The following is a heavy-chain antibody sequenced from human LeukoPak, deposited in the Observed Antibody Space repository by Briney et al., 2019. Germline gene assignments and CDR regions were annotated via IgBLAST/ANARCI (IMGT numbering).Heavy chain of an antibody. D-gene: IGHD3-16*02. J-gene: IGHJ4*02. Sequence: PGGSLRLSCATSGFTVNNNYMSWVRQAPGKGLEWVSVIYGAGAGITYYIDSVKGRFTISRDNSRNTVYLQMNSLRAEDTAVYYCAKDLGLRVWGNYRPPAFDYWGQGTLVTVSS. CDR1: GFTVNNNY. CDR3: AKDLGLRVWGNYRPPAFDY. CDR2: IYGAGAGIT. V-gene: IGHV3-53*01.